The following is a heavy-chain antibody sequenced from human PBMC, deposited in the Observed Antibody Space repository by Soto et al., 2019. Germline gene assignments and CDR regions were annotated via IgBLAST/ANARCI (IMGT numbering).Heavy chain of an antibody. V-gene: IGHV3-30*18. CDR2: ISYDGINK. CDR1: GFTFSSYC. CDR3: AKDLSPVTRLYYYRTDP. Sequence: GGSLRLSCAASGFTFSSYCIHWVRQAPCKGLEWVAVISYDGINKYYADSVKGRFTISRDNSKNTMYLQMNSLRAEDTAVYYCAKDLSPVTRLYYYRTDPWGQRSKV. J-gene: IGHJ6*02. D-gene: IGHD2-21*02.